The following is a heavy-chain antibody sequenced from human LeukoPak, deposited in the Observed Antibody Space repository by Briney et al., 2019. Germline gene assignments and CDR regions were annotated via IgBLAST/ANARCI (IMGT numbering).Heavy chain of an antibody. CDR3: ARGDGYALGEEFDY. J-gene: IGHJ4*02. V-gene: IGHV3-23*01. Sequence: GGSLRLSCAASGFTFSGYAMSWVRQAPGKGLEWVSSISDSGVSTYFADFVKGRFTISRDNSNNTLYLQMNSLRAEDTAVYYCARGDGYALGEEFDYWGQGTLVTVSS. CDR1: GFTFSGYA. CDR2: ISDSGVST. D-gene: IGHD5-24*01.